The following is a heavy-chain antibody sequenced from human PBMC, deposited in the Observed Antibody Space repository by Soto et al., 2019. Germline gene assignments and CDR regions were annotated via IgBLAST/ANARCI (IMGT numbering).Heavy chain of an antibody. D-gene: IGHD6-13*01. CDR3: ARGPIGAAAGIRWFDP. J-gene: IGHJ5*02. Sequence: SETLSLTCTVSGGSISSYYWSWIRQPPGKGLEWIGYIYYSGSTYYNPSLKSRVTISVDTSKNQFSLKLSSVTAADTAVYYCARGPIGAAAGIRWFDPWGQGTLVTVSS. CDR2: IYYSGST. CDR1: GGSISSYY. V-gene: IGHV4-59*12.